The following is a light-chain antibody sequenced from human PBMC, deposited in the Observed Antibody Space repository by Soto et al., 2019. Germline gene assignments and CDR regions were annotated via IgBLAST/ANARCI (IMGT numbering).Light chain of an antibody. CDR3: QQYINWPIT. J-gene: IGKJ5*01. CDR1: QNVDFN. Sequence: EIVMTQSPATLSVSPVEIFTLSSRASQNVDFNLAWYQQKPGQAPSLLIYHASIRATGIPARFSGGGSGTEFTFTISSLQSGDFAVYYCQQYINWPITFGQGTRLEIK. CDR2: HAS. V-gene: IGKV3-15*01.